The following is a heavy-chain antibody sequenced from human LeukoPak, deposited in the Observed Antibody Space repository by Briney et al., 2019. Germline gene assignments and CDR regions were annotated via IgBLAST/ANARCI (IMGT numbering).Heavy chain of an antibody. J-gene: IGHJ4*02. Sequence: ASVKVSCNVSGYTLTELSMHWVRQAPGKGLEWMGGFDPEDGETIYAQKFQGRVTMTEDTSTDTAYMELSSLRSEDTAVYYCATAGYSGYDLDYWGQGTLVTVSS. CDR3: ATAGYSGYDLDY. V-gene: IGHV1-24*01. CDR2: FDPEDGET. D-gene: IGHD5-12*01. CDR1: GYTLTELS.